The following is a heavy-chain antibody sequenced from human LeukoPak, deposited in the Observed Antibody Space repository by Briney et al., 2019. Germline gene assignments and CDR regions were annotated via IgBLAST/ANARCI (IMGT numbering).Heavy chain of an antibody. CDR2: ISSSSSYI. J-gene: IGHJ4*02. D-gene: IGHD6-13*01. CDR1: GFTFSSYS. V-gene: IGHV3-21*01. CDR3: AGVEMVAAAGKVDY. Sequence: SGGSLRLSCAACGFTFSSYSMNWVRQAPGKGLEWVSSISSSSSYIYYADSVKGRFTISRDNAKNSLYLQMNSLRAEDTAVYYCAGVEMVAAAGKVDYWGQGTLVTVSS.